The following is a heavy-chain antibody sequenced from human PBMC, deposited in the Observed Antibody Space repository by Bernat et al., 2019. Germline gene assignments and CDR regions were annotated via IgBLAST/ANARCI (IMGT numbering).Heavy chain of an antibody. J-gene: IGHJ6*02. Sequence: QVQLVESGGGVVQPGRSLRLSCAASGFTFSSYGMHWVRQAPGKGLEWVAVIWYDGSNKYYADSVKGRFTISRDNSKNTLYLQMNSLRAEDTAVYYCARVLYYYDISGYQPYYGMDVWGQGTTVTVSS. CDR1: GFTFSSYG. V-gene: IGHV3-33*01. CDR2: IWYDGSNK. D-gene: IGHD3-22*01. CDR3: ARVLYYYDISGYQPYYGMDV.